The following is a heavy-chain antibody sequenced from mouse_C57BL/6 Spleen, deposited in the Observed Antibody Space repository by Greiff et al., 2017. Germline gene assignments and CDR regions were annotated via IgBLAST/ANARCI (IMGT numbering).Heavy chain of an antibody. Sequence: QVQLQQSGAELVRPGTSVKVSCKASGYAFTNYLIEWVKQRPGQGLEWIGVINPGSGGTNYNEKFKGKATLTADKSSSTAYMQLSSLTSEDSAVYFCAREDDGYYDWFAYWGQGTLVTVSA. CDR1: GYAFTNYL. CDR3: AREDDGYYDWFAY. D-gene: IGHD2-3*01. V-gene: IGHV1-54*01. CDR2: INPGSGGT. J-gene: IGHJ3*01.